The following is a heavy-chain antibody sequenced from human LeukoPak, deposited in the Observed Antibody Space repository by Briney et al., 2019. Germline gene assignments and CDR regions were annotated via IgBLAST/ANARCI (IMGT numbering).Heavy chain of an antibody. Sequence: AGGSLRLSCAASGFTFSSYSMNWVRQAPGKGLEWVSSISSSSSYIYYADSVKGRFTISRDNAKNSLYLQINSLRAEDTAVYYCARDPNIVVVPAALFDYWGQGTLVTVSS. CDR1: GFTFSSYS. CDR2: ISSSSSYI. V-gene: IGHV3-21*01. D-gene: IGHD2-2*01. J-gene: IGHJ4*02. CDR3: ARDPNIVVVPAALFDY.